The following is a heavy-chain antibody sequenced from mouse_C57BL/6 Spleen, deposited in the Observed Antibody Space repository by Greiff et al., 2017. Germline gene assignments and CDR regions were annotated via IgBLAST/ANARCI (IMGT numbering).Heavy chain of an antibody. Sequence: EVMLVESGGGLVQPKGSLKLQCAAPELGFNPSAMTWFRQAPGKGLEWVARIRSKSNNYATYYADSVKDRFTISRDDSESMLYLQMNNLKTEDTAMYYCVVYDSFAYWGQGTLVTVSA. V-gene: IGHV10-1*01. CDR2: IRSKSNNYAT. CDR1: ELGFNPSA. J-gene: IGHJ3*01. D-gene: IGHD2-4*01. CDR3: VVYDSFAY.